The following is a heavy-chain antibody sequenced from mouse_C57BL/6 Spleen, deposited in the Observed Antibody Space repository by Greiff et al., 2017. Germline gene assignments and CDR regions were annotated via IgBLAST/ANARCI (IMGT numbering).Heavy chain of an antibody. CDR1: GYTFTSYW. V-gene: IGHV1-69*01. J-gene: IGHJ1*03. D-gene: IGHD1-1*01. CDR2: IDPSDSYT. CDR3: ARPDYGREDWYFDV. Sequence: VQLQQPGAELVMPGASVKLSCKASGYTFTSYWMHWVKQRPGQGLEWIGEIDPSDSYTNYNQKFKGKSTLTVDKSSSTAYMQLSSLTSADSAVYYCARPDYGREDWYFDVWGTGTTVTVSS.